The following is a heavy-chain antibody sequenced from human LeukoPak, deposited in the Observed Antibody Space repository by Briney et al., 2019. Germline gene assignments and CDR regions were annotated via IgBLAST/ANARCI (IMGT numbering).Heavy chain of an antibody. J-gene: IGHJ4*02. Sequence: GGSLRLSCAASGFTFSSYAMHWVRQAPGKGLEWVAVISYGGSNKYYADSVKGRFTISRDNSKNTLYLQMNSLRAEDTAVYYCARHKRFDYWGQGTLVTVSS. CDR2: ISYGGSNK. V-gene: IGHV3-30*04. CDR3: ARHKRFDY. CDR1: GFTFSSYA.